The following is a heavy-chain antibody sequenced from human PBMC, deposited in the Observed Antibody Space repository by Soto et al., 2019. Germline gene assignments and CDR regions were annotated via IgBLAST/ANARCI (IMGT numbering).Heavy chain of an antibody. J-gene: IGHJ4*02. D-gene: IGHD3-3*01. CDR2: IYSGGST. CDR1: GFTVSSNY. CDR3: ARTYYDFWSGETGIYYFDY. Sequence: GGSLRLSCAASGFTVSSNYMSWVRQAPGKGLEWVSVIYSGGSTYYADSVKGRFTISRDNSKNTLYLQMNSLRAEDTAVYYCARTYYDFWSGETGIYYFDYWGQGTLVTVSS. V-gene: IGHV3-53*01.